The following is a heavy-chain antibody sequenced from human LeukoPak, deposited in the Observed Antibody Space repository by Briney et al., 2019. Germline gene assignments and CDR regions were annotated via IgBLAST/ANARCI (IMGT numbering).Heavy chain of an antibody. CDR1: GYTFTSYY. CDR3: ARDLKGSRWGGGS. D-gene: IGHD3-10*01. V-gene: IGHV1-46*01. J-gene: IGHJ4*02. CDR2: INPSGGST. Sequence: ASVKVSCKASGYTFTSYYMHWVRQAPGQGLEWMGIINPSGGSTSYAQKFQGRVTMTRDTSTSTVYMELSSLGSDDTAVYYCARDLKGSRWGGGSWGQGTLVTVSS.